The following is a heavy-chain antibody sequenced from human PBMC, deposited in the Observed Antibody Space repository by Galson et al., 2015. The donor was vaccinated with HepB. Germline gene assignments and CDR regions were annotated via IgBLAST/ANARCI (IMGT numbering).Heavy chain of an antibody. J-gene: IGHJ5*02. CDR2: INTNTGNP. Sequence: SVKVSCKASGYTFTSYAMNWARRAPGQGLEWMGWINTNTGNPTYAQGFTGRFVFSLDTSVSTAYLQISSLKAEDTAVYYCASSPYDSSGYYSFDPWGQGTLVTVSS. D-gene: IGHD3-22*01. CDR1: GYTFTSYA. CDR3: ASSPYDSSGYYSFDP. V-gene: IGHV7-4-1*02.